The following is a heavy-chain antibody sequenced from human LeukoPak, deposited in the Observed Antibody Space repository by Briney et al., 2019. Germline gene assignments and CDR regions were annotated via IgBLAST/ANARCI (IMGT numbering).Heavy chain of an antibody. Sequence: GGSRRLSCSVSGFTFSTYVTHWVRQAPGKGLEYVSAISSNGDNTYYADSVKGRFTISRDNSKNTLYLQMSSLRADDTAVYYCVRGTGYWGQGTLVTVSS. CDR1: GFTFSTYV. CDR3: VRGTGY. J-gene: IGHJ4*02. V-gene: IGHV3-64D*06. CDR2: ISSNGDNT.